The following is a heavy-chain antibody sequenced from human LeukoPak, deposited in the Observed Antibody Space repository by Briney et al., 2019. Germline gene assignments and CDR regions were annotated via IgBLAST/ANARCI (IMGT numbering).Heavy chain of an antibody. Sequence: VGSLRLSCAASGFTFDDYGMSWVRQAPGKGLEWVSGINWNGGSTGYANSVKGRFTISRDNAKNSLYLQMNSLRAEDTALYYCARVGCSSTSCYKGIDYWGQGTLVTVSS. CDR2: INWNGGST. CDR1: GFTFDDYG. J-gene: IGHJ4*02. CDR3: ARVGCSSTSCYKGIDY. V-gene: IGHV3-20*04. D-gene: IGHD2-2*02.